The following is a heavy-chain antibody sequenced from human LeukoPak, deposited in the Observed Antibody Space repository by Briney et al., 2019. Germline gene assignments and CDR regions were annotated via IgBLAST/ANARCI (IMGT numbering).Heavy chain of an antibody. D-gene: IGHD6-13*01. CDR2: IWYDGSNK. CDR3: TRAIESSSWYSTVRRYYYGMDV. Sequence: GGSLRLSCAASGFTFSSYGMHWVRQAPGKGLEWVAVIWYDGSNKYYADSVKGRFTISRDNSKNTAYLQMNSLKTEDTAVYYCTRAIESSSWYSTVRRYYYGMDVWGQGTTVTVSS. J-gene: IGHJ6*02. CDR1: GFTFSSYG. V-gene: IGHV3-33*01.